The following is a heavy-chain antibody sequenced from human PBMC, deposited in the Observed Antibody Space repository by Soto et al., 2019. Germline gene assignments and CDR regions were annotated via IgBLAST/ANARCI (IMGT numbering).Heavy chain of an antibody. Sequence: QVQLVQSGAEVKKPGASVKVSSKASGYTFTDYGISWVRQAPGQGLEWMGWISGYNGNTDYAQSFQGIVTMTTDTSTSTAYRELRSLRSDDTAVFFCARDSGNLGVWAYCFDYWGQGTRVTVSS. CDR1: GYTFTDYG. CDR2: ISGYNGNT. D-gene: IGHD1-26*01. V-gene: IGHV1-18*01. CDR3: ARDSGNLGVWAYCFDY. J-gene: IGHJ4*02.